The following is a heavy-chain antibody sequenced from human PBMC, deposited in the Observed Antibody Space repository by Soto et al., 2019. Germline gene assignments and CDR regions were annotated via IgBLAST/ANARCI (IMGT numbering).Heavy chain of an antibody. CDR2: VYYSGNA. CDR3: ARSWGTTSWFDT. V-gene: IGHV4-39*01. D-gene: IGHD3-16*01. J-gene: IGHJ5*02. CDR1: GGSISSSTYY. Sequence: QVQLQESGPGLVKPSETLPLTCTVSGGSISSSTYYWGWIRQPPGKGLEWIGTVYYSGNASYNPSLKSRVTISLDTSKNQLSLKLRSVTAADTAVYYCARSWGTTSWFDTWGQGTLVTVSS.